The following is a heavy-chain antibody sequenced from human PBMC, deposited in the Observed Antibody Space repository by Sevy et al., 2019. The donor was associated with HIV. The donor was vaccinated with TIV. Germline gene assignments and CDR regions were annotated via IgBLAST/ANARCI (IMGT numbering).Heavy chain of an antibody. CDR1: GFTFSDYR. Sequence: GGSLRLSCAASGFTFSDYRLHWVRQAPGKGLEWVAVISYDGRNNKYNADSVKGRFTISRDNAKNTVNLQMNSLRAEDTAIYYCAKALNPALESMIEVILRTLKGFDVWGQGTMVTVSS. CDR2: ISYDGRNNK. CDR3: AKALNPALESMIEVILRTLKGFDV. D-gene: IGHD3-22*01. V-gene: IGHV3-30*18. J-gene: IGHJ3*01.